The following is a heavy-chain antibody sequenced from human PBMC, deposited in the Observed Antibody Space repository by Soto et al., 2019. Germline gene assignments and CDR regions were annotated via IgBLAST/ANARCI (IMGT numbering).Heavy chain of an antibody. V-gene: IGHV3-21*01. CDR3: ARYSSSYFDY. D-gene: IGHD6-6*01. CDR2: VSSSSSYI. Sequence: EVQLVESGGGLVKPGGSLRLSCAASGFTFSSYSMNWVRQAPGKGLEWVSSVSSSSSYIYYADSVKGRFTISRDNAKNSLYLQMNSLRAEDTAVYYCARYSSSYFDYWGQGTLVTVSS. J-gene: IGHJ4*02. CDR1: GFTFSSYS.